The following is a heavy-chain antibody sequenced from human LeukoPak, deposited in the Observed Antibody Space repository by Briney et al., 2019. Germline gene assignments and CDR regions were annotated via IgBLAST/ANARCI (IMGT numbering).Heavy chain of an antibody. V-gene: IGHV4-34*01. J-gene: IGHJ5*02. CDR1: GGSFSGYY. CDR2: INHSGST. D-gene: IGHD3-22*01. Sequence: SETLSLTCAVYGGSFSGYYWSWIRQPPGKGLEWIGEINHSGSTNYNPSLKSRVTISVDTSKNQFSLKLSSVTAADTAVYYCARGRYGHYYDKGREKFDPWGQGTLVTVSS. CDR3: ARGRYGHYYDKGREKFDP.